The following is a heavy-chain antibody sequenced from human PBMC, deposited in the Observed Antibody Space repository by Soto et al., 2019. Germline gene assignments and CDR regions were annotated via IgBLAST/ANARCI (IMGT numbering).Heavy chain of an antibody. CDR3: ATHCSSTSCYYTFDP. J-gene: IGHJ5*02. V-gene: IGHV4-34*01. CDR2: INHYGST. CDR1: GWSFSSYY. D-gene: IGHD2-2*01. Sequence: SETLSLTCAVYGWSFSSYYLSWIRQPPGKGLEWIGQINHYGSTDYNPSLKSRVTISVDTSKNHFSLRLSSVTAADTAMYYCATHCSSTSCYYTFDPWGQGTLVTVSS.